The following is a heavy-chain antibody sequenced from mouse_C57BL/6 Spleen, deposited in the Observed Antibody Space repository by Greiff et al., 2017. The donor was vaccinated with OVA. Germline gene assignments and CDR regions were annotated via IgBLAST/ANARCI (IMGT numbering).Heavy chain of an antibody. Sequence: VQLQQPGAELVKPGASVKLSCKASGYTFTSYWMHWVKQRPGQGLEWIGMIHPNSGSTNYNEKFKSKATLTVDKSSSTAYMQLSSLTSEDSAVYYCARAPLTTVVAKGFAYWGQGTLVTVSA. J-gene: IGHJ3*01. V-gene: IGHV1-64*01. D-gene: IGHD1-1*01. CDR3: ARAPLTTVVAKGFAY. CDR2: IHPNSGST. CDR1: GYTFTSYW.